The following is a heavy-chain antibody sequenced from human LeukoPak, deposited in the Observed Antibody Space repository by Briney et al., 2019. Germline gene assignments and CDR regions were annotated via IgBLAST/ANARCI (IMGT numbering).Heavy chain of an antibody. J-gene: IGHJ4*02. V-gene: IGHV4-38-2*02. CDR2: IYHSGST. D-gene: IGHD5-12*01. CDR1: GYSISSGYY. Sequence: SETLSLTCTVSGYSISSGYYWGWIRQPPGKGLEWIGSIYHSGSTYYNPSLKSRVTISVDTSKNQFSLKLSSVTAADTAAYYCARESHSGYDLNWGQGTLVTVSS. CDR3: ARESHSGYDLN.